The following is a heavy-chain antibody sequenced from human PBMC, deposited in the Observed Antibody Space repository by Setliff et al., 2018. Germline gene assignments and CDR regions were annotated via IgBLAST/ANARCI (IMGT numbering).Heavy chain of an antibody. D-gene: IGHD2-2*01. CDR3: VRTQCTTTSCFYLPY. CDR2: ISHGVSA. V-gene: IGHV4-30-4*01. J-gene: IGHJ4*02. Sequence: SETLSLTCNVSGASVTSFYYYWSWIRQPPGKGLEYIGHISHGVSASYNPSLKSRPSISADTSKNQFSLKLTSLTAADTAVYYCVRTQCTTTSCFYLPYWGQGTVVTVSS. CDR1: GASVTSFYYY.